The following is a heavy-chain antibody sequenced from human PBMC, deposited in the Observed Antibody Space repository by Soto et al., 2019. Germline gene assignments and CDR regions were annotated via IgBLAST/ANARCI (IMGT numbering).Heavy chain of an antibody. V-gene: IGHV1-18*01. Sequence: ASVKVSCKASGYTFTTYGISWVRQAPGQGLEWMGWISTYNGDTNYAQKLQGRVTMTTDTSTSTAYMELRSLRSDDTAVYYCARPYCSTTSCHNWSDPWGQGTLVTVSS. CDR2: ISTYNGDT. CDR3: ARPYCSTTSCHNWSDP. D-gene: IGHD2-2*01. J-gene: IGHJ5*02. CDR1: GYTFTTYG.